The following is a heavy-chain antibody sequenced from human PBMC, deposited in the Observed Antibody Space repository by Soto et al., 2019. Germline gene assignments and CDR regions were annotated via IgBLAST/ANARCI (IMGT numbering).Heavy chain of an antibody. CDR2: ISPLKGRT. V-gene: IGHV1-18*04. CDR1: GYPFTSYG. Sequence: QVQLLQSGPDLKRPGASMKVSCKASGYPFTSYGISWVRQAPGQGLEWMAWISPLKGRTQYSQKAQGRVTLSTETSSNTAYMEMTTLRVDDTAVYYFAMDYGDRPEYFKHGGQGTLVTVS. J-gene: IGHJ1*01. CDR3: AMDYGDRPEYFKH. D-gene: IGHD4-17*01.